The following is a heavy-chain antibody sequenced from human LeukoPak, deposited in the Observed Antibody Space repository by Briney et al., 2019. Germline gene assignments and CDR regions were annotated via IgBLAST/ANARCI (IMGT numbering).Heavy chain of an antibody. CDR2: ICPDDSDA. D-gene: IGHD2/OR15-2a*01. V-gene: IGHV5-51*01. Sequence: GESLKISCYGSGFTFTSYWIGWVRQMPGKGLEWVGVICPDDSDARYSPSLQGQVTISVDKSISASYLQWSSLKASDTAMYYCVRRNIGFDYWGQGTLVSVSS. J-gene: IGHJ4*02. CDR3: VRRNIGFDY. CDR1: GFTFTSYW.